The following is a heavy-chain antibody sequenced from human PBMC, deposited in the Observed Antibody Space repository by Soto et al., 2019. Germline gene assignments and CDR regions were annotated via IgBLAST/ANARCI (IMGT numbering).Heavy chain of an antibody. J-gene: IGHJ4*02. Sequence: SETLSLTCTVSGGSISSYYWSWIRQPPGKGLEWIGYIYYSGSTNYNPSLKSRVTISVDTSKNQFSLKLSSVTAADTAVYYCARGAVAGKRAYFDYWGQGTLVTVSS. CDR2: IYYSGST. CDR1: GGSISSYY. D-gene: IGHD6-19*01. CDR3: ARGAVAGKRAYFDY. V-gene: IGHV4-59*01.